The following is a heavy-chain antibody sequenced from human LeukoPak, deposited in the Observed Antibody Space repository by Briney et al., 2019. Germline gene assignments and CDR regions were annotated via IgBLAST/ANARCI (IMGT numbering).Heavy chain of an antibody. CDR1: GGIFSSYA. Sequence: SVKVSCKASGGIFSSYAISRVRQAPGQGLEWMGGIIPIFGTANYAQKFQGRVTITADESTSTVYMELNSLRSEDTAIYYCARGWLAEITVVTPYNYWGQGTLVTVSS. CDR3: ARGWLAEITVVTPYNY. V-gene: IGHV1-69*13. CDR2: IIPIFGTA. D-gene: IGHD4-23*01. J-gene: IGHJ4*02.